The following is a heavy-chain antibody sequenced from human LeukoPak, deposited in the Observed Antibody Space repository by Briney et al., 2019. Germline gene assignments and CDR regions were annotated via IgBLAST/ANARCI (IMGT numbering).Heavy chain of an antibody. CDR2: IYCSGST. CDR1: GDSISSSIYY. Sequence: PSETLSLTCTVSGDSISSSIYYWTWIRQPPGKGLEWIGYIYCSGSTNYNPSLKSRLTISIDTSENQFSLKLSSVTAADTAVYYCAREYSSSSGRRAFDIWGQGTMVTVSS. D-gene: IGHD6-6*01. CDR3: AREYSSSSGRRAFDI. V-gene: IGHV4-61*05. J-gene: IGHJ3*02.